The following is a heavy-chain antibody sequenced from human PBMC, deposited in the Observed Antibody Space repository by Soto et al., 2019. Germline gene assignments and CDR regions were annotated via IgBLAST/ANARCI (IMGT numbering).Heavy chain of an antibody. J-gene: IGHJ6*02. Sequence: SETLSLTCTVSGGSISSSSYYWGWIRQPPGKGLEWIGSIYYSGSTYYNPSLKSRVTISVDTSKNQFSLKLSSVTAADTAVYYCARQPRGYSYGRSYYYYGMDVWGQGTTVTVSS. D-gene: IGHD5-18*01. CDR3: ARQPRGYSYGRSYYYYGMDV. V-gene: IGHV4-39*01. CDR1: GGSISSSSYY. CDR2: IYYSGST.